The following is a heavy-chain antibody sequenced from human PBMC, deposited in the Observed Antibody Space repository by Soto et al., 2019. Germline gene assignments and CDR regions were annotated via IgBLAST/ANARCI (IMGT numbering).Heavy chain of an antibody. CDR1: GGTFSSYA. J-gene: IGHJ4*02. V-gene: IGHV1-69*05. Sequence: SVKVSCKASGGTFSSYAISWVRQAPGQGLEWMGGIIPIFGTANYAQKFQGRVTMTTDTSTSTAYMELRSLRSDDTAVYYCARVAFQTFGGVLWGQGTLVTVSS. CDR3: ARVAFQTFGGVL. CDR2: IIPIFGTA. D-gene: IGHD3-16*01.